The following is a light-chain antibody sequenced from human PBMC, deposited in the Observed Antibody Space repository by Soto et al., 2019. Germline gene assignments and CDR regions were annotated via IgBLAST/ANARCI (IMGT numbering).Light chain of an antibody. Sequence: QSVLTQPPSVSGAPGQRVTISCTGSSSNIGAGYDVHWYQQLPGTAPKLLIYGNSNRPSGVPDRFSGSKSGTSASLAINGLQAEDEADYYCQSYDSSLSVFYVFGTGTKVTVL. J-gene: IGLJ1*01. V-gene: IGLV1-40*01. CDR2: GNS. CDR1: SSNIGAGYD. CDR3: QSYDSSLSVFYV.